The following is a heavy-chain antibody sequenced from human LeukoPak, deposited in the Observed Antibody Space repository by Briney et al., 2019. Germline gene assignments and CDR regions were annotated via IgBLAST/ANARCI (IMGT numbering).Heavy chain of an antibody. CDR2: IYDSETT. D-gene: IGHD6-19*01. J-gene: IGHJ4*02. V-gene: IGHV4-59*08. CDR1: GGSISSSY. CDR3: ARQAYSSGWYTAAY. Sequence: SETLSLTCTVSGGSISSSYWSWIRQPPGKGLEWIASIYDSETTKYNPSLRSRATISSDTSKNQFSLKLSSVTAADTAVYYCARQAYSSGWYTAAYWGQGTLVAVSS.